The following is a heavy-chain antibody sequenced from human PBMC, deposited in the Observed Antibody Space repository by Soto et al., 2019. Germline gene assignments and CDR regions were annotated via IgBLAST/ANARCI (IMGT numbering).Heavy chain of an antibody. CDR1: GYTFTSYA. CDR3: ARGGQQLVNYYYYYGMDV. V-gene: IGHV1-3*01. D-gene: IGHD6-13*01. J-gene: IGHJ6*02. Sequence: ASVKVSCKASGYTFTSYAMHWVRQARGQRLERMGWINAGNGNTKYSQKFQGRVTITRDTSASTAYMELSSLRSEDTAVYYCARGGQQLVNYYYYYGMDVWGQGTTVTSP. CDR2: INAGNGNT.